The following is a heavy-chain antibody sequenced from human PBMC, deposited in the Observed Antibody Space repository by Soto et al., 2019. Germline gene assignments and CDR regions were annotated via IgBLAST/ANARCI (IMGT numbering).Heavy chain of an antibody. CDR1: GSSFRDYY. CDR2: ITSSSSYT. J-gene: IGHJ4*02. V-gene: IGHV3-11*05. D-gene: IGHD1-1*01. CDR3: TGGQDNLAVNFDY. Sequence: QVQLVESGGGLVQPGGSLRLSCAASGSSFRDYYMSWIRQSPGKGLEWLSYITSSSSYTHYADSVKGRFTISRDNAKNSPYLQMNSLRAEDTAVYYCTGGQDNLAVNFDYWGQGTPVTVSS.